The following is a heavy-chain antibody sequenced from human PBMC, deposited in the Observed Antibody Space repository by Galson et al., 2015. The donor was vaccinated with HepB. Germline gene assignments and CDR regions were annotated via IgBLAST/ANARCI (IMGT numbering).Heavy chain of an antibody. Sequence: ETLSLTCAVSDGSISSTNWWSWVRQPPGKGLEWVGEIFHSGSTNYNPSLESRVTISVDKSKNHFSLRLSSVTAADTAVYYCARIYGSGWSDSFDIWGQGTMVTVSS. CDR3: ARIYGSGWSDSFDI. J-gene: IGHJ3*02. V-gene: IGHV4-4*02. D-gene: IGHD6-19*01. CDR2: IFHSGST. CDR1: DGSISSTNW.